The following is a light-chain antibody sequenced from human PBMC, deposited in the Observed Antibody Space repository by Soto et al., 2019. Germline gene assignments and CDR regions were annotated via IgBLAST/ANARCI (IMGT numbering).Light chain of an antibody. V-gene: IGKV3-20*01. CDR3: QQYGSSPPWVT. Sequence: EIVLTQSPGTLSLSPGERATLSCRASQSVSSSYLAWYQQKPGQAPRLLIYGASSRATGIPDRFSGSGSGTDFTLTISRLEREDFAVYYCQQYGSSPPWVTFGPGTKVDIK. J-gene: IGKJ3*01. CDR1: QSVSSSY. CDR2: GAS.